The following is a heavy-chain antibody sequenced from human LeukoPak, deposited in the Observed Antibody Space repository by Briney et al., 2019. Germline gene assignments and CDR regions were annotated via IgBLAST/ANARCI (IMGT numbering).Heavy chain of an antibody. Sequence: SETLSLTCTVSGGSISSYYWNWIRQPPGKGLEWIGYIYYSGGTNYSPSLKSRVTISIDTSKNQFSLKLTSVTAADTVVYYCARASTAKSLLFDYWGQGTLVTVSS. CDR3: ARASTAKSLLFDY. D-gene: IGHD5-18*01. V-gene: IGHV4-59*01. CDR1: GGSISSYY. CDR2: IYYSGGT. J-gene: IGHJ4*02.